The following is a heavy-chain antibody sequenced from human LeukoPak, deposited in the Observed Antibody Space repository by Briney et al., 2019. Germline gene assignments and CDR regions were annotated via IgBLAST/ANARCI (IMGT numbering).Heavy chain of an antibody. Sequence: SETLSLTCSGSDFXLSRYYCSWLRLPPGKGLEWLGVLDNSGSTNYNPSFESCLTVSLDTSKNQFSLKLTSVTAADTAVYYCARRPSPHIVGVMYWGQGTLVTVSS. D-gene: IGHD1-26*01. J-gene: IGHJ4*02. CDR2: LDNSGST. CDR1: DFXLSRYY. V-gene: IGHV4-59*08. CDR3: ARRPSPHIVGVMY.